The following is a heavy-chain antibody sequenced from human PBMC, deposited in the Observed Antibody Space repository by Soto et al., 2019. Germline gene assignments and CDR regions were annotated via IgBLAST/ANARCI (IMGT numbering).Heavy chain of an antibody. CDR1: GFTFSSYA. CDR2: ISGSGGST. D-gene: IGHD3-22*01. V-gene: IGHV3-23*01. Sequence: GGSLRLSCAASGFTFSSYAMSWVRQAPGKGLEWVSAISGSGGSTYYADSVKGRFTISRDNSKNTLYLQMNSLRAEDTAVYYCAKRLFPGVDRANYYYYYMDVWGKGTTVTVSS. J-gene: IGHJ6*03. CDR3: AKRLFPGVDRANYYYYYMDV.